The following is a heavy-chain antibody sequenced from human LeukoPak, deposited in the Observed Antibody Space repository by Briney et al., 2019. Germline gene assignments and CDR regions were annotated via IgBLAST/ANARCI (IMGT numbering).Heavy chain of an antibody. Sequence: GGSLRLSCTASGFTFGDYAMSWVRQAPGKGLEWVGLIRSKAYGGTTEYAASVKGRFTISRDDSKSIAYLQMNSLKTEDTAVYYCTREGSRRDDYPGWWGQGTLVTVSS. CDR3: TREGSRRDDYPGW. J-gene: IGHJ4*02. CDR1: GFTFGDYA. V-gene: IGHV3-49*04. CDR2: IRSKAYGGTT. D-gene: IGHD5-24*01.